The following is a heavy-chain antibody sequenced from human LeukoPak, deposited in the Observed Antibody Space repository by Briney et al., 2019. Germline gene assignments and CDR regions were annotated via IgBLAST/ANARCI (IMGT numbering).Heavy chain of an antibody. Sequence: PGESLRLSCAASGLTFSSYEMNWVRQAPGKGLEWISYISSASNMIYYAESVKGRFTISRDNAKNSLYLQMNSLRAEDTAVYYCATASGSWYRYYFDSWGQGTLVTVSS. CDR2: ISSASNMI. V-gene: IGHV3-48*03. CDR3: ATASGSWYRYYFDS. J-gene: IGHJ4*02. D-gene: IGHD6-13*01. CDR1: GLTFSSYE.